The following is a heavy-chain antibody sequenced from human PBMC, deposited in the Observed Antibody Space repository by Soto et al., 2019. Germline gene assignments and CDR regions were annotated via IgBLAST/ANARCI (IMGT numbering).Heavy chain of an antibody. CDR2: ISPIFGTP. Sequence: QVQLVQSGAEVKKPGSSVTVSCKASGGTFSSYTISWVRQAPGQGLEWMAGISPIFGTPIYAQKFQDRVTITADDSTLTAYMEMNRLTSEDTAVYYCAIVVVGSRLSLDYWGQGTLVTIS. CDR1: GGTFSSYT. V-gene: IGHV1-69*01. CDR3: AIVVVGSRLSLDY. D-gene: IGHD1-26*01. J-gene: IGHJ4*02.